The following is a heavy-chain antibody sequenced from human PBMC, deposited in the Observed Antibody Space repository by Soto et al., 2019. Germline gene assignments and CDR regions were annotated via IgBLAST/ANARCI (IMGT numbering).Heavy chain of an antibody. J-gene: IGHJ3*02. CDR2: ISTFNGKT. CDR3: ARLRTKGAICRENAFDI. D-gene: IGHD1-26*01. V-gene: IGHV1-18*01. CDR1: RYTFTSHG. Sequence: QVELMQSGGEVKRPGASVKVSCKSSRYTFTSHGISWVRQAPGQGLEWMCWISTFNGKTDSPQKVQGRDTLSADTRTNPACMELESLRSDDTAVYYCARLRTKGAICRENAFDILGQGTKVTAAS.